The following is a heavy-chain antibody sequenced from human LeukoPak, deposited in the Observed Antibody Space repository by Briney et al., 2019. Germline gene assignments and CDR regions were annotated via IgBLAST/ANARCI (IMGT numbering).Heavy chain of an antibody. Sequence: GGSLRLSCAASGFTVSSNYMSWVPQAPGKGLVWVSIIYSAGSTYYADSVSGRFTISRDSSKNTVCLQMNSLRAEDTAVYYCASGEVGVRKFYSDPFHYWGQGTLVTVSP. CDR2: IYSAGST. D-gene: IGHD2-15*01. CDR3: ASGEVGVRKFYSDPFHY. CDR1: GFTVSSNY. V-gene: IGHV3-53*01. J-gene: IGHJ4*02.